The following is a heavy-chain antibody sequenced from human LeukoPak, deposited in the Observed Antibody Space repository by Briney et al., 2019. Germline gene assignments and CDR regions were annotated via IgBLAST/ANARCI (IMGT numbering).Heavy chain of an antibody. CDR3: AKAQKAWELLHDFDY. Sequence: GGSLRISCAASGFTFSSYALSWVRQAPGKGLEWVSAISGSGGSTYYADSVKGRFTISRDNSKNTLYLQMNSLRAEDTAVYYCAKAQKAWELLHDFDYWGQGTLVTVSS. V-gene: IGHV3-23*01. J-gene: IGHJ4*02. CDR2: ISGSGGST. CDR1: GFTFSSYA. D-gene: IGHD1-26*01.